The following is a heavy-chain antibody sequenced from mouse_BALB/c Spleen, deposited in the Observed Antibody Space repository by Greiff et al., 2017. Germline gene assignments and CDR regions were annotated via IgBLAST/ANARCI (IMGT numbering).Heavy chain of an antibody. V-gene: IGHV1S16*01. D-gene: IGHD2-4*01. Sequence: VQLQQSGAELVKPGASVKLSCKASGYTFTSYYMYWVKQRPGQGLEWIGEINPSNGGTNYNEKFKSKATLTVDKSSSTACMQLSSLRSEDSAVYSGTSGACDDDERVWFAYWGQGTLVTVSA. CDR1: GYTFTSYY. CDR3: TSGACDDDERVWFAY. J-gene: IGHJ3*01. CDR2: INPSNGGT.